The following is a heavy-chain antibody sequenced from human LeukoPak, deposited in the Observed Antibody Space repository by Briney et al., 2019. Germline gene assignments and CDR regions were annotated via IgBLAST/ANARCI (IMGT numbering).Heavy chain of an antibody. D-gene: IGHD1-1*01. J-gene: IGHJ5*02. CDR1: GGSISSDY. CDR3: ARDRTGNNWFDP. CDR2: IYYSGST. V-gene: IGHV4-59*01. Sequence: SETLSLTCTVSGGSISSDYWSWIRQPPGKGREWIGYIYYSGSTNYNPSLKSRVTISADTSKNQFSLKLSSVTAADTAVYYCARDRTGNNWFDPWGQGTLVTVSS.